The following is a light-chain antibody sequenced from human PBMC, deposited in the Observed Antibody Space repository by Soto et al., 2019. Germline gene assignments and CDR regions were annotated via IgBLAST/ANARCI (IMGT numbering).Light chain of an antibody. J-gene: IGKJ3*01. CDR2: AAS. CDR1: QGISNS. CDR3: QKYDSATFT. V-gene: IGKV1-27*01. Sequence: DIQMTQSPSSLSASVGDRVTITCRASQGISNSLAWYQQKPGKVPKLLIYAASTLQSGVPSRFSGSGSGTDFTLTISSLQPEDGATYYCQKYDSATFTFGPGTKVDIK.